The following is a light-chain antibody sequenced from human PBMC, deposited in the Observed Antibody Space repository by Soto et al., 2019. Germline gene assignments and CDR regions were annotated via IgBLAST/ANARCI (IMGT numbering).Light chain of an antibody. CDR3: SSWDRSLDNWM. J-gene: IGLJ3*02. CDR2: SDN. V-gene: IGLV1-44*01. CDR1: NSNIASNS. Sequence: QSVPTQPPSASGTPGQRVTITCYGDNSNIASNSVNWYQQLPGTAPKLLIYSDNRRPSGVPDRFSASKSGASAFLTISGLQSDDEADYYCSSWDRSLDNWMFGGATKLTVL.